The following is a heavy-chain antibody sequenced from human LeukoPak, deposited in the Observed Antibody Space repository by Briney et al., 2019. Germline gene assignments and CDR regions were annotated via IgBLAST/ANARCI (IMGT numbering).Heavy chain of an antibody. V-gene: IGHV3-21*01. CDR2: ISSSSSYI. Sequence: GGSLRLSCAASGFTFSSYSMNWVRQAPGKGLEWVSSISSSSSYIYYADSVKGRFTISRDNAKNSLYLQMNSLRAEDTAVYYCAKDELHCSGGSCYSSSFDYWGQGTLVTVSS. CDR3: AKDELHCSGGSCYSSSFDY. J-gene: IGHJ4*02. D-gene: IGHD2-15*01. CDR1: GFTFSSYS.